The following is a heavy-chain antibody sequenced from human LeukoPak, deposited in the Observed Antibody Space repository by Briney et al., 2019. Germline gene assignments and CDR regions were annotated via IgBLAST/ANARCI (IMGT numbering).Heavy chain of an antibody. D-gene: IGHD3-9*01. CDR3: TTGLRYFDWPYLDY. CDR2: ISVGSGTI. CDR1: EFTFSIYG. Sequence: GGSLRLSCAVSEFTFSIYGMNWVRQAPGKGLEWVSYISVGSGTISYADSVKGRFTISRDNAQNSLYLQMNSLRAEDTAVYYCTTGLRYFDWPYLDYWGQGTLVTVSS. J-gene: IGHJ4*02. V-gene: IGHV3-48*01.